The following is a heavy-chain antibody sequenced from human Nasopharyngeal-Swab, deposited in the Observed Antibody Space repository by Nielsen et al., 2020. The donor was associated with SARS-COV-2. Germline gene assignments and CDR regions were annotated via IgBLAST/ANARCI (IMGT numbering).Heavy chain of an antibody. Sequence: RQAPGKGLEWIAYAHYSGSTDYNPSLKSRVTVSADTVMNQFSLKLDSVTAADTAVYYCARGTMIYFDYWGQGTLVTVSS. CDR3: ARGTMIYFDY. D-gene: IGHD3-22*01. J-gene: IGHJ4*02. CDR2: AHYSGST. V-gene: IGHV4-59*01.